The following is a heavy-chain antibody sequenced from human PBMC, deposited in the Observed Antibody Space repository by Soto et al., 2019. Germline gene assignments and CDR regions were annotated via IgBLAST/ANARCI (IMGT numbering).Heavy chain of an antibody. Sequence: EVQLVESGGGLAQPGGSLILSCAASGFTFSSYSMNWVRQAPGKGLEWVSYISSSSSTIYYADSVKGRFTISRDNAKNSLYLQMNSLRAEDTAVYYCASQSSEWLLFASWGQGTLVTVSS. CDR1: GFTFSSYS. V-gene: IGHV3-48*01. CDR2: ISSSSSTI. D-gene: IGHD5-12*01. CDR3: ASQSSEWLLFAS. J-gene: IGHJ4*02.